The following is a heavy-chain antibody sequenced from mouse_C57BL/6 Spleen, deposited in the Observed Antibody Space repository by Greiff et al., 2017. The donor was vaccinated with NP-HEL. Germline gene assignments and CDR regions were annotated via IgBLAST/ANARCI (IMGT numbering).Heavy chain of an antibody. V-gene: IGHV1-64*01. CDR2: IHPNSGST. CDR1: GYTFTSYW. CDR3: ARGGRGYSNYFYYAMDY. J-gene: IGHJ4*01. Sequence: QVQLQQPGAELVKPGASVKLSCKASGYTFTSYWMHWVKQRPGQGLEWIGMIHPNSGSTNYNEKFKSKATLTVDKSSSTAYMQLSSLTSEDSAVYYCARGGRGYSNYFYYAMDYWGQGTSVTVSS. D-gene: IGHD2-5*01.